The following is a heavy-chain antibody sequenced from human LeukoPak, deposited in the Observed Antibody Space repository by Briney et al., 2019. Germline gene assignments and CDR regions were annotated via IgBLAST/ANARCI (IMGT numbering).Heavy chain of an antibody. CDR2: FDPEDGET. V-gene: IGHV1-24*01. CDR3: ATNGLRSSTSCYYYYYMDV. Sequence: ASVKVSCKVSGYTLTELSMHWVRQAPGKGLEWMGGFDPEDGETIYAQKFQGRVTMTEDTSTDTAYMELSSLRSEDTAVYYCATNGLRSSTSCYYYYYMDVWGKGTTVTVSS. CDR1: GYTLTELS. D-gene: IGHD2-2*01. J-gene: IGHJ6*03.